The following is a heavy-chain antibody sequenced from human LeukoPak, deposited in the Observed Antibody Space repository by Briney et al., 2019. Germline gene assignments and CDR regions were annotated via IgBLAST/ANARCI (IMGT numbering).Heavy chain of an antibody. V-gene: IGHV1-69*04. D-gene: IGHD1-1*01. CDR3: ALNWNPIKGGWYYFDY. Sequence: GASVKVSCKASGGTFSSYAISWVRQAPGQGLEWMGRIIPILGIANYAQKFQGRVTITADKSTSTAYMELSSLRSEDTAVYYCALNWNPIKGGWYYFDYWGQGTLVTVSS. J-gene: IGHJ4*02. CDR1: GGTFSSYA. CDR2: IIPILGIA.